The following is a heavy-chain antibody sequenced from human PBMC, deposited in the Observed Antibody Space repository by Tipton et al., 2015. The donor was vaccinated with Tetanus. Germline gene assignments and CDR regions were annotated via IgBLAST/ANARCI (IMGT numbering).Heavy chain of an antibody. V-gene: IGHV3-30-3*01. J-gene: IGHJ4*02. CDR2: ISYDGSNK. Sequence: SLRLSCAASGFTFSSYAMHWVRQAPGKGLEWVAVISYDGSNKYYADSVKGRFTISRDNSKNTLYLQMNSLRAEDTAVYYCARDQDYYDSSGPSGYWGQGTLVTVSS. D-gene: IGHD3-22*01. CDR3: ARDQDYYDSSGPSGY. CDR1: GFTFSSYA.